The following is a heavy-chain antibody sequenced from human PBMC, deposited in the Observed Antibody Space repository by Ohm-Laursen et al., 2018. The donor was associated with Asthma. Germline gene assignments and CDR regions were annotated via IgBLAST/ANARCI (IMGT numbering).Heavy chain of an antibody. J-gene: IGHJ3*02. Sequence: SLRLSCSASGFTITNYWMHWVRQAPGKGLVWVSRISGDGSGTNYADSVKGRFTASRDNSKNTMYLQINSLRTEDTAVYFCARDVVPGAKDGFDIWGQGTMVSVSS. V-gene: IGHV3-74*01. CDR1: GFTITNYW. CDR2: ISGDGSGT. D-gene: IGHD1-26*01. CDR3: ARDVVPGAKDGFDI.